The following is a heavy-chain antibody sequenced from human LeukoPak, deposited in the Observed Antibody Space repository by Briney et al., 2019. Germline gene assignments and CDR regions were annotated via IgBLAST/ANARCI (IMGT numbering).Heavy chain of an antibody. V-gene: IGHV1-8*01. Sequence: ASVKVSCKASGHTFISFDINWVRQATGQGLEWMGWINPNSGNTGYAQKFQGRVTMTRNTSISTAYMELSSLRSEDTAVYYCARGPWDGSGSSYFQHWGQGTLVTVSS. CDR1: GHTFISFD. J-gene: IGHJ1*01. D-gene: IGHD3-10*01. CDR3: ARGPWDGSGSSYFQH. CDR2: INPNSGNT.